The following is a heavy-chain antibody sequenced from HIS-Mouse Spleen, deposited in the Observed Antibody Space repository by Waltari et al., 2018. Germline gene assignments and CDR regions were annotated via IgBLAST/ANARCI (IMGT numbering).Heavy chain of an antibody. CDR1: GFTFSSYC. Sequence: VQLVESGGGVVQPGRSLRLFCASSGFTFSSYCRPCVRQAPGKGLGWVAVISYDGSNKYYADSVKGRFTISRDNSKNTLYLQMNSLRAEDTAVYYCATLSWGYEYNSFDYWGQGTLVTVSS. CDR2: ISYDGSNK. D-gene: IGHD6-13*01. V-gene: IGHV3-30*03. J-gene: IGHJ4*02. CDR3: ATLSWGYEYNSFDY.